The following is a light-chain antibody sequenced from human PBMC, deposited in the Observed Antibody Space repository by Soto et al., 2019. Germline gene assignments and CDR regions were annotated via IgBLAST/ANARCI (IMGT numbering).Light chain of an antibody. CDR3: RQYGSSPRT. CDR2: GAS. V-gene: IGKV3-20*01. CDR1: QSVS. J-gene: IGKJ5*01. Sequence: EIVLTQSPGTLSLSPGDRATLSCRASQSVSLCWYQQKPGQAPRLLIFGASNRATGIPDRFSGSGSGTDFTLTISRLEPEDFAVYYCRQYGSSPRTFGQGTRVEIK.